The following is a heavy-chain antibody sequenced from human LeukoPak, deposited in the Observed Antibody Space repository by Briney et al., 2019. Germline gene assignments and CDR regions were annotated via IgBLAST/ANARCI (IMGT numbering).Heavy chain of an antibody. V-gene: IGHV3-23*01. Sequence: GGSLRLSCAASGFTFSSYAMSWVRQAPGKGLEWVSAISGSGGSTYYADSVKGRFTISRDNSKNTLYLQMNSLRAEDTAVYYCAKLPPDYYDSSEAFDIWGQGTMVTVSS. CDR1: GFTFSSYA. CDR2: ISGSGGST. CDR3: AKLPPDYYDSSEAFDI. D-gene: IGHD3-22*01. J-gene: IGHJ3*02.